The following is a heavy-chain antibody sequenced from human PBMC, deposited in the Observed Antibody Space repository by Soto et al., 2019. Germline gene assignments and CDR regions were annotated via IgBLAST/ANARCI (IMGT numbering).Heavy chain of an antibody. J-gene: IGHJ6*02. V-gene: IGHV3-30-3*01. D-gene: IGHD5-12*01. CDR2: ISYDGSNK. CDR1: GFTFSSYA. Sequence: HPGGSLRLSCAASGFTFSSYAMHWVRQAPGKGLEWVAVISYDGSNKYYADSVKGRFTISRDNSKNTLYLQMNSLRAEDTAVYYCAREGVRWLQYGGMDVWGQGTTVTVSS. CDR3: AREGVRWLQYGGMDV.